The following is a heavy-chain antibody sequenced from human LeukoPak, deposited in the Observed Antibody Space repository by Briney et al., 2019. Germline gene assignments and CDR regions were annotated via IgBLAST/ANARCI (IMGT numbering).Heavy chain of an antibody. V-gene: IGHV3-74*01. J-gene: IGHJ4*02. Sequence: GGSLRLSCAASGFTFSSYWMHWVRQAPGKGLEWVSRIKRNGNTTNYADSVKGRFNISKDNAKNTLYLQMNNLRAEDTAVYCYVWMSPPAGWGQGTLVTVSS. CDR1: GFTFSSYW. D-gene: IGHD3-3*01. CDR2: IKRNGNTT. CDR3: VWMSPPAG.